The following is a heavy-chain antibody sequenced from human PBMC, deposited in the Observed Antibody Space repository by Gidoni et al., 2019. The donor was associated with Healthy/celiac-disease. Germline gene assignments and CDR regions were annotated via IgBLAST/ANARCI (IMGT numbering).Heavy chain of an antibody. Sequence: QVQLQESGPGLVKPSETLSLTCTVSGGSISSYYWSWFRQPAGKGLEWIGRIYTSGSTNYNPSLKSRVTMSVDTSKNQFSLKLSSVTAADTAVYYCARDEARYSSSWYYYYGMDVWGQGTTVTVSS. CDR2: IYTSGST. D-gene: IGHD6-13*01. CDR3: ARDEARYSSSWYYYYGMDV. V-gene: IGHV4-4*07. J-gene: IGHJ6*02. CDR1: GGSISSYY.